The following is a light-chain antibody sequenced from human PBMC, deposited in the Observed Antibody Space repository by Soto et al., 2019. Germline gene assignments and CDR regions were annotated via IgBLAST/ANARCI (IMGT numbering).Light chain of an antibody. V-gene: IGLV2-14*01. J-gene: IGLJ2*01. CDR2: EVN. CDR1: SSDVGGYDY. Sequence: QSAVTQPASVSGSPGQSITISCTGTSSDVGGYDYVSWYQQYPGKAPRLIIYEVNNRPSGVSDRFSGSTSGNTASLTISGLRAEDEGDYFCSSFTGTSALILFGGGTKLTVL. CDR3: SSFTGTSALIL.